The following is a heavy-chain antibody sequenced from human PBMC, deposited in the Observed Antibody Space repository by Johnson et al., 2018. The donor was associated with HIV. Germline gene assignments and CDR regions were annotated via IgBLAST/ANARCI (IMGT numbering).Heavy chain of an antibody. J-gene: IGHJ3*02. Sequence: QVQLVESGGGVVQPGRSLRLSCAASGFTFSSYGMHWVRQAPGKGLEWVSAISGSGGYTYYADSVKGRFTISRANSKNTLYLQMNSLRAEDTAVYYCARDGPTRLVGARGVFDAFDIWGQGTMVTVSS. CDR2: ISGSGGYT. D-gene: IGHD1-26*01. V-gene: IGHV3-NL1*01. CDR1: GFTFSSYG. CDR3: ARDGPTRLVGARGVFDAFDI.